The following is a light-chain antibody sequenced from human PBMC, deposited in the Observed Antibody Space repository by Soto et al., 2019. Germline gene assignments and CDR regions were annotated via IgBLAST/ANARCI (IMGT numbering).Light chain of an antibody. V-gene: IGLV2-14*01. Sequence: QSMLTQPDSVSGSPGQSITISCTGTSSDVGGYNYVSWYQQHPGKAPKLMIYDVSNRPSGVSNRFSGSKSGNTASLTISGLQAEDEADYYCAAWDDSLNGSWVFGGGTQLTVL. CDR2: DVS. J-gene: IGLJ3*02. CDR1: SSDVGGYNY. CDR3: AAWDDSLNGSWV.